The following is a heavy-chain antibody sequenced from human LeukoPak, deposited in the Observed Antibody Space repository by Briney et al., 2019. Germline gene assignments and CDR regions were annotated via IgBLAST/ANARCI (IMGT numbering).Heavy chain of an antibody. CDR1: GYTLTELS. J-gene: IGHJ4*02. CDR3: ARDGYDSSGYYYPPFDY. CDR2: FDPEDGET. Sequence: GASVKVSCKVSGYTLTELSMHWVRQAPGKGLEWMGGFDPEDGETIYAQKFQGRVTITADKSTSTAYMELSSLRSEDTAVYYCARDGYDSSGYYYPPFDYWGQGTLVTVSS. V-gene: IGHV1-24*01. D-gene: IGHD3-22*01.